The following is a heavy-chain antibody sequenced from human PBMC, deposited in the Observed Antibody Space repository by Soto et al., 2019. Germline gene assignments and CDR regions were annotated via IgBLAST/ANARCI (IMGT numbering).Heavy chain of an antibody. CDR1: GFTFSSYA. Sequence: EVQLLESGGGLVQPGGSLRLSCAASGFTFSSYAMSWVRQAPGKGLEWVSAISGSGGSTYYADSVKGRFTISRDNSKNTVYMQTNSLRAEDTAVYFCEKPGDVGDYDVYYYYMDVWCKDTTVTVSS. V-gene: IGHV3-23*01. D-gene: IGHD4-17*01. CDR2: ISGSGGST. CDR3: EKPGDVGDYDVYYYYMDV. J-gene: IGHJ6*03.